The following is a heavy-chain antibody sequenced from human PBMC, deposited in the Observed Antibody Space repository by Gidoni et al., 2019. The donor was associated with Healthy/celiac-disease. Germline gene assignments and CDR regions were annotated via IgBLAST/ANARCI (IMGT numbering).Heavy chain of an antibody. J-gene: IGHJ4*02. Sequence: EVHLAESGVGLVQPGRSLRLSCAASRFNFDDYAMHWVRQAPGKRLEWVSGISWNSSSIGYADSVKGRFTISRDNAKNSLYLQMNSLRAEDTALYYCAKGSSIAVAGGEYYFDYWGQGTLVTVSS. CDR2: ISWNSSSI. CDR3: AKGSSIAVAGGEYYFDY. CDR1: RFNFDDYA. V-gene: IGHV3-9*01. D-gene: IGHD6-19*01.